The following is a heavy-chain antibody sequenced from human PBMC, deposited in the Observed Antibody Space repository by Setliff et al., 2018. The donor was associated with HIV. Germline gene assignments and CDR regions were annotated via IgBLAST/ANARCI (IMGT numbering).Heavy chain of an antibody. CDR2: INHSGST. D-gene: IGHD6-13*01. Sequence: PSETLSLTCAVYGGSFSNYYWSWIRQSPGKGLEWIGEINHSGSTNYNPSLKSRVTILVDTSKNQFSLNLSSVTVADRAVYYCARDEGLAATGNYWGQGMLVTVSS. CDR3: ARDEGLAATGNY. J-gene: IGHJ4*02. CDR1: GGSFSNYY. V-gene: IGHV4-34*01.